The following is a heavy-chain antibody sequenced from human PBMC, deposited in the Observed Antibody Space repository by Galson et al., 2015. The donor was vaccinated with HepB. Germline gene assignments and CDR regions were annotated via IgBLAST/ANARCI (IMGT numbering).Heavy chain of an antibody. Sequence: ETLSLTCSVSGGSISRSNYYWGWIRQSPGKGLEWIGSIYYSGRLFYNPSLKSRVTISVDTSKNQFSLRLTSVTAADTAVYYCARQPYTSGWLYWFFDLWGRGTLVTVSS. CDR2: IYYSGRL. CDR3: ARQPYTSGWLYWFFDL. D-gene: IGHD6-19*01. V-gene: IGHV4-39*01. J-gene: IGHJ2*01. CDR1: GGSISRSNYY.